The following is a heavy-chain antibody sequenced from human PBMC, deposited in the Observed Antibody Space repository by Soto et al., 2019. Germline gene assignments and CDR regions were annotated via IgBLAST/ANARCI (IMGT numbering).Heavy chain of an antibody. Sequence: EVQVLESGGGLVQPGGSLRLSCAASGFTFSSNGMNWVRQAPGKGLEWLSGIRSDGDTTYNADSVKGRSTVSRDTSKNTVYLQMNSLRVEDTAISYCAKGKGVGSTPDGANCWGQGTLVTVSS. D-gene: IGHD1-26*01. J-gene: IGHJ4*02. CDR1: GFTFSSNG. V-gene: IGHV3-23*01. CDR2: IRSDGDTT. CDR3: AKGKGVGSTPDGANC.